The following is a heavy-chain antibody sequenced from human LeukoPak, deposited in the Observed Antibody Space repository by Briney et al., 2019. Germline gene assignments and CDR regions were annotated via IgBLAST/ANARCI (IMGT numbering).Heavy chain of an antibody. J-gene: IGHJ5*02. CDR1: QFTFSYYW. V-gene: IGHV3-7*01. D-gene: IGHD3-10*01. CDR3: AVEGSGSQFDP. CDR2: IKQDESET. Sequence: PGGSLRLSCTASQFTFSYYWMSWVRQGPGKGLEWVANIKQDESETYYVDSVKGRFTISRDNAKKSLYLQMNSLRAEDTAVYYCAVEGSGSQFDPWGQGTLVTVSS.